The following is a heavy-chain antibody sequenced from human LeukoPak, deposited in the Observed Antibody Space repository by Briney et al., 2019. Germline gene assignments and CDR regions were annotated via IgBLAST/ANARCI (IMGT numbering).Heavy chain of an antibody. CDR2: ISAYNGNT. J-gene: IGHJ4*02. D-gene: IGHD3-22*01. Sequence: ASVKVSCKASGYTFTSYGISWVRQAPGQGLEWMGWISAYNGNTNYAQKLQGRVTMTTDTSTSTAYMELRSLRSDDTAVYYCASDRPSRYYYDSSGYYDYWGQGTLVTVSS. CDR1: GYTFTSYG. V-gene: IGHV1-18*01. CDR3: ASDRPSRYYYDSSGYYDY.